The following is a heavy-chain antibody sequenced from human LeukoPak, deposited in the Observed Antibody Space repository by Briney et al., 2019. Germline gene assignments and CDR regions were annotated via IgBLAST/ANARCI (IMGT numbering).Heavy chain of an antibody. V-gene: IGHV4-4*07. CDR3: ARDNMEDYYDSSGYSYWFDP. D-gene: IGHD3-22*01. Sequence: SETLSLTCTVSGGYISSYYWSWIQQPAGKGLQWIGRIYTSGSTNYNPSLTSRVSMSVDRSKNQFSLKLSSVTAADTAVYYCARDNMEDYYDSSGYSYWFDPWGQGTLVTVSS. J-gene: IGHJ5*02. CDR1: GGYISSYY. CDR2: IYTSGST.